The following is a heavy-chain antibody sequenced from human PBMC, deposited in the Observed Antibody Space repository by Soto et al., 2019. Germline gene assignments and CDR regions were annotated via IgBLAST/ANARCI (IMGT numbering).Heavy chain of an antibody. D-gene: IGHD2-15*01. Sequence: QVQLQESGPGLVKPSQTLSLTCTVSGGSISSGGYYWSWIRQHPVKGLEWIGYIYYSGSTYYNPSLKSRVTISVDTSKNQFSLKLSSVTAADTAVYYCARGCSGGSCYPFDYWGQGTLVTVSS. J-gene: IGHJ4*02. V-gene: IGHV4-31*03. CDR2: IYYSGST. CDR3: ARGCSGGSCYPFDY. CDR1: GGSISSGGYY.